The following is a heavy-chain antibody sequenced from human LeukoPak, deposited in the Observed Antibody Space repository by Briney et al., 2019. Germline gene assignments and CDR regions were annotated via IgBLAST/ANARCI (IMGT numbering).Heavy chain of an antibody. D-gene: IGHD1-14*01. Sequence: GGSLRLSCAASGFTFRSYEMNWVRQAPGRGLERISYIGATTSTIYYADSVKGRFTISRDNAKNSLFLQLNSLRAEDTAVYYCARALYTRFDYWGQGTLVTVSS. J-gene: IGHJ4*02. CDR1: GFTFRSYE. CDR2: IGATTSTI. CDR3: ARALYTRFDY. V-gene: IGHV3-48*03.